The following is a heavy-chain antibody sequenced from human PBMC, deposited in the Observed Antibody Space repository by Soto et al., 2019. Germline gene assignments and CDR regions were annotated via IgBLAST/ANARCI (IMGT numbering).Heavy chain of an antibody. CDR3: ARGRIAAAGLWGGISGFDP. CDR2: INHSGST. V-gene: IGHV4-34*01. D-gene: IGHD6-13*01. Sequence: PSETLSLTCAVYGGSFSGYYWSWIRQPPGKGLEWIGEINHSGSTNYNPSLKSRVTISVDTSKNQFSLKLSSVTAADTAVYYCARGRIAAAGLWGGISGFDPWGEETLVTVSS. CDR1: GGSFSGYY. J-gene: IGHJ5*02.